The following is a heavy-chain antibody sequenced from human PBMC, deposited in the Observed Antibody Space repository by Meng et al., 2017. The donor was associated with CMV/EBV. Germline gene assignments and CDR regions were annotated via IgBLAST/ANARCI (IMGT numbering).Heavy chain of an antibody. Sequence: GGSLRLSCEASGLTFSSYAMHWVRQAPGKGLEWVAFISYDGSNKYYADSVKGRFTISRDNSKNTLYLQMNSLRAEDTAVYYCARDLNWNYVRGAFDIWGQGTMVTVSS. V-gene: IGHV3-30*14. J-gene: IGHJ3*02. CDR1: GLTFSSYA. CDR2: ISYDGSNK. D-gene: IGHD1-7*01. CDR3: ARDLNWNYVRGAFDI.